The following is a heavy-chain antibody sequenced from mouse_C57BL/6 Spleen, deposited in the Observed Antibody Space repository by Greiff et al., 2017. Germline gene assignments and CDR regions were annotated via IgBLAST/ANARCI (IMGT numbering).Heavy chain of an antibody. CDR1: GFTFSSYG. CDR2: ISSGGSYT. J-gene: IGHJ2*01. CDR3: ARGGYDNYFDY. Sequence: EVQGVESGGDLVKPGGSLKLSCAASGFTFSSYGMSWVRQTPDKRLEWVATISSGGSYTYYPDSVKGRFTISRDNAKYTLYLKMSRLKSADTAMYYCARGGYDNYFDYWGQGTTLTVSS. V-gene: IGHV5-6*01. D-gene: IGHD2-2*01.